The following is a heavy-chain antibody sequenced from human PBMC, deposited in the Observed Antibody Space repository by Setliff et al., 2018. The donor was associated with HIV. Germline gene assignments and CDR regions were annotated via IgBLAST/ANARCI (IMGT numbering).Heavy chain of an antibody. CDR1: GASITSHY. J-gene: IGHJ4*02. Sequence: SETLSLTCTVSGASITSHYWSWIRQSPGRELEWTGYIYSTGSTNYNPSLQSRVSISMDASKNKFSLKVTSVTSADTAVYYCAKGAGFYGDYTFDYWGQGNLVTVSS. V-gene: IGHV4-59*11. CDR2: IYSTGST. D-gene: IGHD4-17*01. CDR3: AKGAGFYGDYTFDY.